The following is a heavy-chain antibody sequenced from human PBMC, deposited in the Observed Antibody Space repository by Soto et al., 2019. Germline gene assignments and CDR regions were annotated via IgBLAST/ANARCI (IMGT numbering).Heavy chain of an antibody. CDR1: GFTFSGSA. CDR3: TLGYCSGGRCSGRDGYNPFDY. V-gene: IGHV3-73*01. D-gene: IGHD2-15*01. Sequence: PGGSLRLSCAASGFTFSGSAMHWVRQASGKGLEWVGRIRSKANSYATAYAASVKGRFTISRDDSKNTAYLQMNSLKTEDTAVYYCTLGYCSGGRCSGRDGYNPFDYWGQGTLVTVYS. CDR2: IRSKANSYAT. J-gene: IGHJ4*02.